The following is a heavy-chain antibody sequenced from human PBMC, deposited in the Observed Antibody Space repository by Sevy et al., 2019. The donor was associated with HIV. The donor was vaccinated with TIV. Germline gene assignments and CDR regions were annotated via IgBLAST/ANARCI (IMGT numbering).Heavy chain of an antibody. J-gene: IGHJ4*02. CDR2: INPNSGGT. V-gene: IGHV1-2*06. CDR1: GYTFTGYY. Sequence: ASVKVSCKASGYTFTGYYMHWVRQAPGQGLEWMGRINPNSGGTNYAQKFQGRVTMTRDTSISTAYMELSRLRSDATAVYYCARQMGYYDSSGYYPWFDYWGQGTLVTVSS. CDR3: ARQMGYYDSSGYYPWFDY. D-gene: IGHD3-22*01.